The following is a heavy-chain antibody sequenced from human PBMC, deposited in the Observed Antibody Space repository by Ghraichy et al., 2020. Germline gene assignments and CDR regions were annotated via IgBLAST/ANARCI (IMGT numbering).Heavy chain of an antibody. V-gene: IGHV3-74*01. J-gene: IGHJ3*02. CDR2: INSDGSST. CDR3: ARSGRELGGAFDI. Sequence: GGSLRLSCAASGFTFSSYWMHWVRQAPGKGLVWVSRINSDGSSTSYADSVKGRFTISRDNAKNTLYLQMNSLRAEDTAVYYCARSGRELGGAFDIWGQGTMVTVSS. D-gene: IGHD1-26*01. CDR1: GFTFSSYW.